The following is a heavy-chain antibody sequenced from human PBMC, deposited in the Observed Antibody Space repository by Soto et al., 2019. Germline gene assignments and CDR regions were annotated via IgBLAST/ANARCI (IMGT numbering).Heavy chain of an antibody. D-gene: IGHD2-2*01. J-gene: IGHJ6*03. CDR3: ARDHYDIVVVPAAIGGYYMDV. CDR1: GFTFSSYS. Sequence: GGSLRLSCAASGFTFSSYSMNWVRQAPGKGLEWVSSISSSSSYIYYADSVKGRFTISRDNAKNSRYLQMNSLRAEDTAVYYCARDHYDIVVVPAAIGGYYMDVWGKGTTVTVSS. CDR2: ISSSSSYI. V-gene: IGHV3-21*01.